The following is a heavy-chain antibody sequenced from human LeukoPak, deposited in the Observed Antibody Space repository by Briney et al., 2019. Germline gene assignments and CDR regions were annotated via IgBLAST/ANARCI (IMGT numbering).Heavy chain of an antibody. CDR2: ISYDGSNK. Sequence: GRSLRLSCAASGFTFSSYAMHWVRQAPGKGLEWVAVISYDGSNKYYGDSVKGRLTISRDNSKNTLYLKMNSLRDEDTDVYYCARDTYCSGGSCSSLAVDYWGQGTLVTVSS. D-gene: IGHD2-15*01. J-gene: IGHJ4*02. V-gene: IGHV3-30*04. CDR1: GFTFSSYA. CDR3: ARDTYCSGGSCSSLAVDY.